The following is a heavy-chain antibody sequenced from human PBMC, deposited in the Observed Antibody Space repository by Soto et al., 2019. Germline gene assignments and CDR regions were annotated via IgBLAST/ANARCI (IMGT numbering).Heavy chain of an antibody. V-gene: IGHV1-69*01. D-gene: IGHD4-17*01. Sequence: QEQLVQSGAEVKEPGSSVKVSCKASGGSFSNYAFGWVRQAPGQGLEWMGGIIPMSATANYARKFQGRVTITADASTNTAYMELSSLRSEDTAMNDCAIGRSAVTLLTDPFHICGQGPRVTVS. CDR3: AIGRSAVTLLTDPFHI. CDR2: IIPMSATA. CDR1: GGSFSNYA. J-gene: IGHJ3*02.